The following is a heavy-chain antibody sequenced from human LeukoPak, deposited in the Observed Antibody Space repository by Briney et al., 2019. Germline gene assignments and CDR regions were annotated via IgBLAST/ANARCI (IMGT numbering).Heavy chain of an antibody. CDR1: GYTFTSYD. V-gene: IGHV1-8*01. Sequence: ASVKVSCKASGYTFTSYDINWVRQATGQGLEWMGWMNPNSGNTGYAQKFQGRVTMTRDTSISTAYMELSRLRSDDTAVYYCARGPAVSSSWYVYWGQGTLVTVSS. CDR3: ARGPAVSSSWYVY. CDR2: MNPNSGNT. D-gene: IGHD6-13*01. J-gene: IGHJ4*02.